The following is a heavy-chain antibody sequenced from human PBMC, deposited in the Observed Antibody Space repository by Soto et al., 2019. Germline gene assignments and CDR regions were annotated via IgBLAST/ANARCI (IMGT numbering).Heavy chain of an antibody. Sequence: GGSLRLSCVASGFTFSNYAMNWVRQAPGKGLEWVAVISYDGSNKYYADSVKGRITISRDNSRNTLYLQMNNLTSDDTAVYYCARDAPTTETSTFDYWGQGTPVTVSS. CDR1: GFTFSNYA. CDR2: ISYDGSNK. V-gene: IGHV3-30-3*01. CDR3: ARDAPTTETSTFDY. J-gene: IGHJ4*02.